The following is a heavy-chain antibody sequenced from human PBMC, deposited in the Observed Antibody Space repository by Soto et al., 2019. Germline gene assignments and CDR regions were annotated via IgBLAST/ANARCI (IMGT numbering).Heavy chain of an antibody. V-gene: IGHV5-51*01. D-gene: IGHD5-18*01. CDR1: GYSFTSYW. J-gene: IGHJ3*02. CDR3: AIKKSGYSYGYSAFDI. CDR2: IYPGDSDT. Sequence: GESLKISCKGSGYSFTSYWIGWVRQMPGKGLEWMGIIYPGDSDTRYSPSFQGQVTISADKSISTAYLQWSSLKASDTAMYYCAIKKSGYSYGYSAFDIWGQGTMVTVSS.